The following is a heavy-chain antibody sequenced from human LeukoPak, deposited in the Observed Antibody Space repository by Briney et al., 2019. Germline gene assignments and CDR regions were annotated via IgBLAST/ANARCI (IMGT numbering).Heavy chain of an antibody. J-gene: IGHJ6*03. D-gene: IGHD3-9*01. CDR1: GGTFSCYA. CDR2: IIPIFGRA. CDR3: ATGENVLRYFDWLFPYYYYYYYMDV. V-gene: IGHV1-69*06. Sequence: ASVKVSCKASGGTFSCYAISWVRQAPGQGLEWMGGIIPIFGRANYAQKFQGRVTITADKSTSTAYMELSSLRSEDTAVYYCATGENVLRYFDWLFPYYYYYYYMDVWGKGTTVTVSS.